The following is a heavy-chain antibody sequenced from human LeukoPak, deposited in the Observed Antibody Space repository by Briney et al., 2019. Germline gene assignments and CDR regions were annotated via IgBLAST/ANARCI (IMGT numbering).Heavy chain of an antibody. CDR1: SGSISNYY. D-gene: IGHD3-22*01. V-gene: IGHV4-34*01. Sequence: SETLSLTCTVSSGSISNYYWSWIRQPPGKGLEWIGEINHSGSTNYNPSLKSRVTISVDTSKNQFSLKLSSVTAADTAVYYCARGADSSGYYSIFYFDYWGQGTLVTVSS. J-gene: IGHJ4*02. CDR3: ARGADSSGYYSIFYFDY. CDR2: INHSGST.